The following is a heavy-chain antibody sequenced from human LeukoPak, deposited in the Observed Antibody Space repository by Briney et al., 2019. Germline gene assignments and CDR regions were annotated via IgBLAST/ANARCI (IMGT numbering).Heavy chain of an antibody. J-gene: IGHJ4*02. CDR1: GFPFETNA. V-gene: IGHV3-23*01. Sequence: GGFLRLSCATSGFPFETNAMSWVRQAPGKGLEWVATIGNTETFYADSVTGRFTISRDNSKNTVNLQMNRLRVEDTAIYYCAKDWIQFNRVFDCFDSWGQGTLVTVSS. CDR2: IGNTET. D-gene: IGHD5-18*01. CDR3: AKDWIQFNRVFDCFDS.